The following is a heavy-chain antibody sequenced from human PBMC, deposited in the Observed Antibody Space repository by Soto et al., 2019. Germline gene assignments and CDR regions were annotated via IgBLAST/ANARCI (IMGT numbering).Heavy chain of an antibody. CDR1: GYSFTSYG. CDR3: ASRNCSGGSCPDYYYYYGMDV. Sequence: GESLKISCKGSGYSFTSYGIGWVRQMPGKGLEWMGIIYPGDSNTRYSPSFQGQVTISADKSISTAYLQWSSLKASDTAMYYCASRNCSGGSCPDYYYYYGMDVWGQGTTVTVSS. V-gene: IGHV5-51*01. D-gene: IGHD2-15*01. CDR2: IYPGDSNT. J-gene: IGHJ6*02.